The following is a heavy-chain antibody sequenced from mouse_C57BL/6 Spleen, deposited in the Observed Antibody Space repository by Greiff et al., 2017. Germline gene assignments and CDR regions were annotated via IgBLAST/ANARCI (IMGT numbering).Heavy chain of an antibody. V-gene: IGHV1-69*01. Sequence: QVQLQQPGAELVMPGASVKLSCKASGYTFTSYWMHWVKQRPGQGLEWIGEIDPSDSYTNYNQKFKGKSTLTVDKSSSTAYMQLSSLTSEDSAVYYCARKDGYYGMSFDYWGQGTTRTVSS. J-gene: IGHJ2*01. CDR3: ARKDGYYGMSFDY. CDR2: IDPSDSYT. D-gene: IGHD2-3*01. CDR1: GYTFTSYW.